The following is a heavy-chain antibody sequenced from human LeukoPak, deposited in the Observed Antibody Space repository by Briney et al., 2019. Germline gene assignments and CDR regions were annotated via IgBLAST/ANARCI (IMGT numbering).Heavy chain of an antibody. J-gene: IGHJ5*02. Sequence: SDTLSLTCDVSGYSINFGHLWGWIRQPPGKGLEWIARINHSGRTYYTPSLKSRVTISVDTLKNQFSLKVTSVTAEDTAMYFCARESSAVAHTMIRDWLDPWGQGTLVTVSS. CDR2: INHSGRT. CDR1: GYSINFGHL. V-gene: IGHV4-38-2*02. D-gene: IGHD3-22*01. CDR3: ARESSAVAHTMIRDWLDP.